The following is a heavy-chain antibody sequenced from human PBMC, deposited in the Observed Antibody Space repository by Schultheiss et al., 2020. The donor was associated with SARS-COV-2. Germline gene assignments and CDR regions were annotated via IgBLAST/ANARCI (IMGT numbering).Heavy chain of an antibody. CDR2: IWYDGSNK. V-gene: IGHV3-33*06. CDR1: GFTFSSYA. CDR3: AKVPTRHGSYYYFDY. Sequence: GGSLRLSCAASGFTFSSYAMSWVRQAPGKGLEWVAVIWYDGSNKYYADSVKGRFTISRDNSKNTLYLQMNSLRAEDTAVYYCAKVPTRHGSYYYFDYWGQGTLVTVSS. J-gene: IGHJ4*02. D-gene: IGHD1-26*01.